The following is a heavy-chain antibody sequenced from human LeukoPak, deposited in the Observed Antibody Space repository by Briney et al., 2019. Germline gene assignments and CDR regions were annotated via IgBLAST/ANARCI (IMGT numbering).Heavy chain of an antibody. D-gene: IGHD3-10*01. J-gene: IGHJ4*02. CDR1: GFTFSSYG. Sequence: GRSLRLSCAASGFTFSSYGMHWVRQAPGEGLEWVAVIWYDGSNKYYADSVKGRFTIFRDNSKNTLYLQMNSLRAEGTAVYYCARDGAGSGMRAFDYWGQGTLVTVSS. V-gene: IGHV3-33*01. CDR3: ARDGAGSGMRAFDY. CDR2: IWYDGSNK.